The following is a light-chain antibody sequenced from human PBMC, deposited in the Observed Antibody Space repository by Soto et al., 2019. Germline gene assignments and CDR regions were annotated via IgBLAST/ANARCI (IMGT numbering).Light chain of an antibody. CDR2: GAS. CDR3: LQDNDWPLST. V-gene: IGKV3-20*01. Sequence: IVLTQSPGTLSLSPGERATLSCRASQTISSSSLAWYQQKGGQAPRLLIYGASSRATGIPDRFSGGGSGTEFTLTISSLQSEDSGIYYCLQDNDWPLSTFGQGTRLEIK. J-gene: IGKJ5*01. CDR1: QTISSSS.